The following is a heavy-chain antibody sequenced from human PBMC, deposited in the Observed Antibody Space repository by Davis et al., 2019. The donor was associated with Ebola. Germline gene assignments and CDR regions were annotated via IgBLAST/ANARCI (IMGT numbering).Heavy chain of an antibody. CDR2: IGTAGDT. J-gene: IGHJ4*02. CDR3: ARAGFGEIYFDY. V-gene: IGHV3-13*01. Sequence: PGGSLRLSCAASGFTFGSYDMHWVRQATGKGLEWVSAIGTAGDTYYPGSVKGRFTISREKAKNSLYLQMNSLRGEDTAVFYCARAGFGEIYFDYWGQGTLVTVSS. CDR1: GFTFGSYD. D-gene: IGHD3-10*01.